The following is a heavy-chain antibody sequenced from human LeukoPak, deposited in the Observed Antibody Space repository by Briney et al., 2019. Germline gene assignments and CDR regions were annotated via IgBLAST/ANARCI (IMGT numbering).Heavy chain of an antibody. CDR3: AKETPHSLRSNPFDY. D-gene: IGHD3-3*01. J-gene: IGHJ4*02. CDR2: IYYSGST. Sequence: NTSETLSLTCTVSGGSISSSNYYWGWIRQPPGKGLEWIGNIYYSGSTYYNPSLKSRVTISVDTSKNQFSLKLNSVTAADTAVYYCAKETPHSLRSNPFDYWGQGTLVTVSS. CDR1: GGSISSSNYY. V-gene: IGHV4-39*02.